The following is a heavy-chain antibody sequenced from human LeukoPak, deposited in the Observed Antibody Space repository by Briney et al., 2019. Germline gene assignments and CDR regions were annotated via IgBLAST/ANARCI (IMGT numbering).Heavy chain of an antibody. CDR2: ISQDGSEE. J-gene: IGHJ4*02. CDR1: GFTFTRYW. V-gene: IGHV3-7*01. D-gene: IGHD6-6*01. CDR3: SNGIYSSSY. Sequence: GGSLRLSCAASGFTFTRYWMAWVRQAPGKGLEWISNISQDGSEEYYVDSVRGRFTASRDNAKNSLYLQMNDLRAEDTAVYFCSNGIYSSSYWGQGTLVTVSS.